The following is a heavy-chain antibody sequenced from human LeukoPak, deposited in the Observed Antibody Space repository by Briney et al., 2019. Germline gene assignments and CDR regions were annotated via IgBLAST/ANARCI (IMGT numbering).Heavy chain of an antibody. D-gene: IGHD3-10*01. CDR2: MNPNSGNT. V-gene: IGHV1-8*01. CDR3: ARQLWFGEASDWFDP. CDR1: GYTFTSYD. J-gene: IGHJ5*02. Sequence: ASVKVSCKAPGYTFTSYDINWVRQAGGQGLEWMGWMNPNSGNTGYAQKFQGRVTMTRNTSISTAYMELSSLRSEDTAVYYCARQLWFGEASDWFDPWGQGTLVTVSS.